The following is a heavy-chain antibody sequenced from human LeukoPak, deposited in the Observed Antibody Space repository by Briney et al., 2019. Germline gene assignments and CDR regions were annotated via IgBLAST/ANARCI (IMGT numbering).Heavy chain of an antibody. CDR2: ISAYNGNT. J-gene: IGHJ4*02. V-gene: IGHV1-18*01. CDR3: ASGVVTAIFY. D-gene: IGHD2-21*02. Sequence: ASVKVSCKASSYTFTSYSLSWVRQAPGQGLEWMGWISAYNGNTDYAQNLQGRVTMTTDTSTSTAYMELRSLRSDDTAVYYCASGVVTAIFYWGQGTLVTVSS. CDR1: SYTFTSYS.